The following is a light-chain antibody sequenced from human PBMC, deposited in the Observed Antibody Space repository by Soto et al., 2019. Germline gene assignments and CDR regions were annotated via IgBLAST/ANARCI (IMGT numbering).Light chain of an antibody. Sequence: QSALTQPAAVSGSPGQSITISCTGTSSDVGDYKYVSWYQQHPDKAPKLIIFVNSNRPSGISNRFSASKSGNTASLTISGLQAEDEADYYCSSYTSSDTPYVFGTGTKLTVL. CDR3: SSYTSSDTPYV. CDR1: SSDVGDYKY. CDR2: VNS. J-gene: IGLJ1*01. V-gene: IGLV2-14*01.